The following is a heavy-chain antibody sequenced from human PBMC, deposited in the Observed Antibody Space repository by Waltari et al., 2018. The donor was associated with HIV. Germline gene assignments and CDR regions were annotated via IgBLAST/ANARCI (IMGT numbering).Heavy chain of an antibody. CDR1: GYSISSGYL. D-gene: IGHD4-17*01. J-gene: IGHJ6*02. V-gene: IGHV4-38-2*01. Sequence: QVQLQESGPGLVKPSETLSLTCAVSGYSISSGYLWGWIRQPPGKGLEWIGHIYHSGITYYNPSLKSRVTLSVDTSKNQFSLRLNAVTAADTAVYYCARGADRGDDRRDYYGMDVWGQGTTVTVSS. CDR3: ARGADRGDDRRDYYGMDV. CDR2: IYHSGIT.